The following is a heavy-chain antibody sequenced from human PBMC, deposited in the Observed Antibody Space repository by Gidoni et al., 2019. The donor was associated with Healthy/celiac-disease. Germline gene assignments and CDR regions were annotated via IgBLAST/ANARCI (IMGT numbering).Heavy chain of an antibody. CDR2: IYSGGST. J-gene: IGHJ4*02. V-gene: IGHV3-66*01. D-gene: IGHD5-12*01. CDR3: ARGRARDGSRDY. Sequence: EVQLVESGGGLVQPGGSLGLSCAASGFTVSSNYISWVRQAPGKGLEWVSVIYSGGSTYYADSVKGRFTISRDNSKNTLYLQMNSLRAEDTAVYYCARGRARDGSRDYWGQGTLVTVSS. CDR1: GFTVSSNY.